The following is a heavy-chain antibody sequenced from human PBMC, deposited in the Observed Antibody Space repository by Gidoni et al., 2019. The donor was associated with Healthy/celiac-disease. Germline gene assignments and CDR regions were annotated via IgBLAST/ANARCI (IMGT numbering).Heavy chain of an antibody. V-gene: IGHV3-23*01. CDR2: ISGSGGRT. J-gene: IGHJ4*02. D-gene: IGHD6-13*01. CDR1: GFTFSSYA. Sequence: EVQLLESGGGLVQPGGSLRLSCAASGFTFSSYAMSWVRQAPGKGLEWVSAISGSGGRTYYADSVKGRFTISRDNSKNTLYLQMNSLRAEDTAVYYCAKQPTRAIAAADYWGQGTLVTVSS. CDR3: AKQPTRAIAAADY.